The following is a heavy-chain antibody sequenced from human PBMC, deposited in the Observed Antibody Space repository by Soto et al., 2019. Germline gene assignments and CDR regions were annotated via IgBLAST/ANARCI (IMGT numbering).Heavy chain of an antibody. CDR2: IIPVFGLV. D-gene: IGHD3-22*01. Sequence: QVHLLLPSGAEVKKPGSSGKVSCQASGGTPSNSAISWVRQAPGQGLEGMGGIIPVFGLVKYAQNFQGRVTITADESTNTAYVELSSLRAEDTDVYYCAGGRIVVGAGRAYYVIDVWGQGTPVTVSS. V-gene: IGHV1-69*01. CDR3: AGGRIVVGAGRAYYVIDV. J-gene: IGHJ6*02. CDR1: GGTPSNSA.